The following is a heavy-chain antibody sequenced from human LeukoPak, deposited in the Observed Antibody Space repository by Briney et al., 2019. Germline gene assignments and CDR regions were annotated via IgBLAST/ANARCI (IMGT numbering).Heavy chain of an antibody. J-gene: IGHJ4*02. Sequence: GGSLRLSCAASGFTFSSYSMNWVRQAPGKGLEWVSSIISSSSYIYYADSVKGRFTISRDNAKNSLYLQMNSLRAEDTAVYYCARDDSSGYYYGPVDYWGQGTLVTVSS. CDR3: ARDDSSGYYYGPVDY. D-gene: IGHD3-22*01. CDR1: GFTFSSYS. V-gene: IGHV3-21*01. CDR2: IISSSSYI.